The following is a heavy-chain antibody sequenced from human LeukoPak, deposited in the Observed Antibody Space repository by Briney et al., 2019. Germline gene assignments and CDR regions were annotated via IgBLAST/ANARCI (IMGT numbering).Heavy chain of an antibody. CDR2: MTGSSTWT. CDR1: GLTFGNFG. J-gene: IGHJ2*01. V-gene: IGHV3-23*01. D-gene: IGHD3-10*01. Sequence: GGSLRLSCEASGLTFGNFGMTWVRQAPGKGLQWVSGMTGSSTWTYYAASVKGRFTVSRDNSQNTLHLQINSLRADDTAVYYCARELISSGTGYLDLWGRGTLVTVSS. CDR3: ARELISSGTGYLDL.